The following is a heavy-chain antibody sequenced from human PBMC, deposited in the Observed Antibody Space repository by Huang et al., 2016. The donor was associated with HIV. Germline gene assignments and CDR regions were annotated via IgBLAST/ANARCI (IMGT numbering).Heavy chain of an antibody. CDR3: ARDTDGGRTFDI. Sequence: QVQLQESGPGLVKPSQTLSLTCPVSGGSISSGGYYWRWIRQPPGKGLEWIGYIYYSGSTYYNPSLKSRVTISVDTSKNQFSLKLSSVTAADTAVYYCARDTDGGRTFDIWGQGTMVTVSS. V-gene: IGHV4-30-4*08. CDR2: IYYSGST. J-gene: IGHJ3*02. D-gene: IGHD2-2*02. CDR1: GGSISSGGYY.